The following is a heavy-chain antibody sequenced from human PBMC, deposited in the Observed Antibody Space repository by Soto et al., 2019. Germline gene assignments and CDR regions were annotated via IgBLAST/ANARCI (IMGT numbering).Heavy chain of an antibody. D-gene: IGHD3-16*02. Sequence: SETLSLTCAVYGGSFSGYYWSWIRQPPGKGLEWIGEINHSGSTNYNPSLKSRVPISVATSKNQFSLKLSSVTAADTAVYYCASRARLRIKSLGMDVWGQGTTVTVSS. CDR3: ASRARLRIKSLGMDV. V-gene: IGHV4-34*01. CDR2: INHSGST. CDR1: GGSFSGYY. J-gene: IGHJ6*02.